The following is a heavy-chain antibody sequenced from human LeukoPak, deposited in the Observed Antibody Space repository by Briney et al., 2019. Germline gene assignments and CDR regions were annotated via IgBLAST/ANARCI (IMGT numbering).Heavy chain of an antibody. CDR1: GGSISSGSYY. CDR2: IYTSGST. D-gene: IGHD4-11*01. CDR3: AGYGNYWDWYFDL. Sequence: SETLSLTCTVSGGSISSGSYYWSWIRQPAGKGLEWIGRIYTSGSTNYNPSLKSRVTISVDTSKNQFSLRLTSVTAADTAVYYCAGYGNYWDWYFDLWGRGTLVTVSS. J-gene: IGHJ2*01. V-gene: IGHV4-61*02.